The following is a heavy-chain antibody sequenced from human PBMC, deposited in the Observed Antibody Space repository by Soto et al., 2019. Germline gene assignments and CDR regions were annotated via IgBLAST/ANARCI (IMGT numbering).Heavy chain of an antibody. D-gene: IGHD6-19*01. CDR1: GYTFSGFY. V-gene: IGHV1-2*02. CDR2: INPNSGGT. Sequence: ASFKVSCKASGYTFSGFYMHWVRQAPGQGLEWMGWINPNSGGTKSAEKFQGRVTMTRDTSISTAYMELSRLTSDDTAVYYCASAAVTGTAGLDFWGQGTQVTSPQ. CDR3: ASAAVTGTAGLDF. J-gene: IGHJ4*02.